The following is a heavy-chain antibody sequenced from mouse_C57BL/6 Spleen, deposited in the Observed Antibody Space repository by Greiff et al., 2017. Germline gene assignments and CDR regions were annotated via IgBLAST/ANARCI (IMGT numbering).Heavy chain of an antibody. J-gene: IGHJ3*01. CDR1: GYAFSSSW. Sequence: QVQLQQSGAELVKPGASVKLSCKASGYAFSSSWMNWVKQRPGKGLEWIGQIYPGDGDTNYNGKFKGKATLTADKSSSTAYMQLSSQTSEDSAVYFWGQRAQGAGFACWGQGALVTVSA. CDR3: GQRAQGAGFAC. CDR2: IYPGDGDT. D-gene: IGHD3-2*02. V-gene: IGHV1-82*01.